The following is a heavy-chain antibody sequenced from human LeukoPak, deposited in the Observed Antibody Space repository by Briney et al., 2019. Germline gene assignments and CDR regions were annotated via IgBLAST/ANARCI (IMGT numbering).Heavy chain of an antibody. D-gene: IGHD1-14*01. J-gene: IGHJ3*01. V-gene: IGHV3-7*01. CDR3: ARSNPNRNALDL. Sequence: GGSLRLSCAASGFNLNSYLMSWVRQAPGRGLEWVGNTNKDGSEENYVDSVKGRFTVSRDNAKNSLYLQMNSLRGEDTAVYYCARSNPNRNALDLWGQGTMVTIS. CDR2: TNKDGSEE. CDR1: GFNLNSYL.